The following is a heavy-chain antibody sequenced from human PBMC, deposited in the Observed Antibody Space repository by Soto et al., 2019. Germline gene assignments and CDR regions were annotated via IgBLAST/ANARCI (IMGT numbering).Heavy chain of an antibody. V-gene: IGHV3-23*01. CDR2: ISSSGNNR. D-gene: IGHD3-10*01. CDR1: GFTFSDYA. J-gene: IGHJ4*02. Sequence: EVQLLESGGGFVQPGGSLRLSCSASGFTFSDYAMNWVRQAPGKGLEWVSTISSSGNNRYYADSVKGRFTVSRDNSRNTLSLILYGLRADDTAVYYCAKERQGSVPNTNHFPSGTSYSLDNWGQGTLVTVSS. CDR3: AKERQGSVPNTNHFPSGTSYSLDN.